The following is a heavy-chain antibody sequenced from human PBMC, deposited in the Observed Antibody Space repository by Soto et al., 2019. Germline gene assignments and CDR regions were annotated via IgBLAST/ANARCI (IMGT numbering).Heavy chain of an antibody. CDR3: ATMVEMATITTTYFDY. CDR2: IIPIFGTA. V-gene: IGHV1-69*13. D-gene: IGHD5-12*01. J-gene: IGHJ4*02. CDR1: GGTFSSYA. Sequence: GASVKVSCKASGGTFSSYAISWVRQAPGQGLEWMGGIIPIFGTANYAQKFQGRVTITADESTSTAYMELSSLRSEDTAVYYCATMVEMATITTTYFDYWGQGTLVTVSS.